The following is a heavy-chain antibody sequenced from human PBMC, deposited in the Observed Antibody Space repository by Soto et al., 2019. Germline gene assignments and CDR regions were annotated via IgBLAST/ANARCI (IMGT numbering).Heavy chain of an antibody. CDR2: ISTYNGNT. D-gene: IGHD3-10*01. J-gene: IGHJ4*02. CDR3: AREMVRGVGSDY. Sequence: QVQLVQSGAEVKKHGASVKVSCKASGYTFTSYGISWVRQAPGQGLEWMRWISTYNGNTKYAQKLQGRVTMTTDTSTSTAYRELRSLRSDDTAVFYCAREMVRGVGSDYWGQGTLVTVSS. CDR1: GYTFTSYG. V-gene: IGHV1-18*01.